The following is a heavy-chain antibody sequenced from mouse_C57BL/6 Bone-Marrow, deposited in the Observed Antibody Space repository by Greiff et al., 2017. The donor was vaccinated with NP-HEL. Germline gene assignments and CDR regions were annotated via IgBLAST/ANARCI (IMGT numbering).Heavy chain of an antibody. CDR2: ISSGGSYT. J-gene: IGHJ3*01. Sequence: EVMLVESGGDLVKPGGSLKLSCAASGFTFSSYGMSWVRQTPDKRLEWVATISSGGSYTYYPDSVKGRFTISRDNAKNTLYLHMSSLKSEDTAMYYCASPYDYDVAWFAYWGQGTLVTVSA. CDR3: ASPYDYDVAWFAY. V-gene: IGHV5-6*01. CDR1: GFTFSSYG. D-gene: IGHD2-4*01.